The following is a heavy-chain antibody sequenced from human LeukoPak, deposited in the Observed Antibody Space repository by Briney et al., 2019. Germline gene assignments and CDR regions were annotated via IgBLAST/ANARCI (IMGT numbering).Heavy chain of an antibody. CDR2: ISPYNDNA. CDR3: ARDLDTSMAARYLFDS. CDR1: GDTFTNYG. Sequence: ASVKVSCKASGDTFTNYGISWVRQAPGQGLEWMGWISPYNDNANYAQRLQGRVTMTTDTSTSTAYMEMRSLRSDDTAVYYCARDLDTSMAARYLFDSWGQGTLVTVSS. V-gene: IGHV1-18*01. J-gene: IGHJ4*02. D-gene: IGHD5-18*01.